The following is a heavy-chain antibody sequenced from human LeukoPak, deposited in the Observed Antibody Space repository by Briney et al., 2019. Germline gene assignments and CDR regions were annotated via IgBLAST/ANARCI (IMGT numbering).Heavy chain of an antibody. D-gene: IGHD3-3*01. CDR3: AREGDFWSGYFHNYYYYGMDV. V-gene: IGHV3-11*01. J-gene: IGHJ6*02. Sequence: GGSLRLSCAASGFTFSDYYMSWIRQAPEKGLEWVSYISSSGSTIYYADSVKGRFTISRDNAKNSLYLQMNSLRAEDTAVYYCAREGDFWSGYFHNYYYYGMDVWGQGTTVTVSS. CDR2: ISSSGSTI. CDR1: GFTFSDYY.